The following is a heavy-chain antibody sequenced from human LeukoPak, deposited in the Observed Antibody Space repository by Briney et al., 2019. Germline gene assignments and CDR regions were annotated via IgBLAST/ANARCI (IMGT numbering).Heavy chain of an antibody. CDR2: ISDSGGRT. CDR1: GITLSNYG. D-gene: IGHD3-22*01. Sequence: GGSLRLSCAVSGITLSNYGVSWVRQAPGKGLEWVAGISDSGGRTNYADSVKGRFTISRDNTKNTIYLQMNSLRAEDTAVDFGAKRGVVIRVILVGFHKEAFYFDSWGEGALVTVSS. CDR3: AKRGVVIRVILVGFHKEAFYFDS. J-gene: IGHJ4*02. V-gene: IGHV3-23*01.